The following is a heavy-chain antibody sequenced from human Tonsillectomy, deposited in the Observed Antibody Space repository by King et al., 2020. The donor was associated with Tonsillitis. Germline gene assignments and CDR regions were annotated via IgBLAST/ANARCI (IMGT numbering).Heavy chain of an antibody. CDR3: AKDTLHLKSYAILEGGAFDI. J-gene: IGHJ3*02. CDR2: IRYDGSNK. CDR1: GFTFSNSA. V-gene: IGHV3-30*02. D-gene: IGHD2-8*01. Sequence: QVQLVESGGGVVQPGGSLRLSCAASGFTFSNSAMHWVRQAPGKGLEWVAFIRYDGSNKYYADSVKGRFTISRDNSENTLYLQMNSLRAEDTAVYYCAKDTLHLKSYAILEGGAFDIWGQGTMVTVSS.